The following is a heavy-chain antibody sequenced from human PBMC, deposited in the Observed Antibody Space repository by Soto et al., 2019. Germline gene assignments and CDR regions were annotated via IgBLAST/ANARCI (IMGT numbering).Heavy chain of an antibody. Sequence: SETLSLTWSVSGGAISRGDYFWGWIRQPPGKGLEWIGYISYSGSAYYTPSLKSRVTISVDTSMTQFSLKLNSVTAADTAVYFCARDSTVTYFDFWGQGTLVTVSS. D-gene: IGHD4-17*01. CDR3: ARDSTVTYFDF. J-gene: IGHJ4*02. CDR1: GGAISRGDYF. V-gene: IGHV4-30-4*01. CDR2: ISYSGSA.